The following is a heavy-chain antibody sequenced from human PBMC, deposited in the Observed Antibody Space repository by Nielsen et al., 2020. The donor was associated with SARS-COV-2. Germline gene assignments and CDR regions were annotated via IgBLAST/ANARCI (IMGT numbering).Heavy chain of an antibody. J-gene: IGHJ4*02. Sequence: SETLSLTCAVSGGSISSYYWSWIRQPPGKGLEFIGYIYDSGSTNYNPSLKSRVAITRDTSKNQCSLRVTSVTAADTAVYYCASLKWVRSSWYDVVLDHWGQGILVTVSS. CDR3: ASLKWVRSSWYDVVLDH. CDR1: GGSISSYY. D-gene: IGHD6-13*01. V-gene: IGHV4-59*08. CDR2: IYDSGST.